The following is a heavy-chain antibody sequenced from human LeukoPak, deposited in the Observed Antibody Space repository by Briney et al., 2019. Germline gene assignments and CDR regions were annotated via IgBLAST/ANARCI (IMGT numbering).Heavy chain of an antibody. J-gene: IGHJ4*02. V-gene: IGHV3-64*01. D-gene: IGHD3-10*01. CDR3: AREGGKLWFGELLKGGFDY. CDR1: GFTFSSYA. CDR2: ISSNGGST. Sequence: PGGSLRLSCAASGFTFSSYAMRWVRQAPGKGLEYVSAISSNGGSTYYANSVKGRFTISRDNSKNTLYLQMGSLRAEDMAVYYCAREGGKLWFGELLKGGFDYWGQGNLVTVSS.